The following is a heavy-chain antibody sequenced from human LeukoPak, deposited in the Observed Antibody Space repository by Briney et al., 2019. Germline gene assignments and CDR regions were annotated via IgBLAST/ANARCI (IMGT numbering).Heavy chain of an antibody. CDR1: GFTLSRYS. Sequence: PGGSLRLXCAASGFTLSRYSMNWVRQAPGKGLEWVSSISSSSSYIYYGDSVKGRFTISRDNAKNSLYLQINSLRAEDMAVYYCARGGNLYCSATSCYDFDYWGQGTLVTVSS. CDR3: ARGGNLYCSATSCYDFDY. CDR2: ISSSSSYI. J-gene: IGHJ4*02. D-gene: IGHD2-2*01. V-gene: IGHV3-21*01.